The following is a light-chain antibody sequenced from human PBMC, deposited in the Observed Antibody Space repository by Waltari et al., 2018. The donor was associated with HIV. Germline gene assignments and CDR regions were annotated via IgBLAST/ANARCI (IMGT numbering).Light chain of an antibody. CDR2: GSA. V-gene: IGKV3-15*01. Sequence: EIVMTQSPLTLSVSPGERASQSIRSYIAWYQQKPGQTPRLLIYGSATRATGIPARFSGSGSGTEFSLTISSLQSEDFAVYYCQQYNNWPLTFGGGTKVEIK. CDR3: QQYNNWPLT. J-gene: IGKJ4*01. CDR1: QSIRSY.